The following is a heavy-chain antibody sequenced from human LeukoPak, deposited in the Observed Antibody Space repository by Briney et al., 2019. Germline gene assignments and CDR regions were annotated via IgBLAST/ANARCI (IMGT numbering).Heavy chain of an antibody. Sequence: PGGSLRLSCAASGFTFSSYSMNWVRQAPGKGLEWVSSISSSSSHIYYADSVKGRFTISRDNAKNSLYLQMNSLRAEDTAVYYCASIYCSAGTCNSDYLDHWGQGTLVTVSS. CDR3: ASIYCSAGTCNSDYLDH. D-gene: IGHD2-15*01. CDR1: GFTFSSYS. V-gene: IGHV3-21*01. J-gene: IGHJ4*02. CDR2: ISSSSSHI.